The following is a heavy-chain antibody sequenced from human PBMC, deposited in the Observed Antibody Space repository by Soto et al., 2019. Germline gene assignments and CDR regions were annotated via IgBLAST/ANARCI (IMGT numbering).Heavy chain of an antibody. Sequence: QITLKESGPTLVKSTQTLTLTCTFSGFSLSTTGVGVGWIRQPPGKALEWLALIYWDDDKRYSPSLKSRLTIPKDTPKNQVVLTRTNMDPVDTATYYCAHRKGSGIEYWGQGTLVTVSS. CDR3: AHRKGSGIEY. D-gene: IGHD3-10*01. CDR1: GFSLSTTGVG. CDR2: IYWDDDK. J-gene: IGHJ4*02. V-gene: IGHV2-5*02.